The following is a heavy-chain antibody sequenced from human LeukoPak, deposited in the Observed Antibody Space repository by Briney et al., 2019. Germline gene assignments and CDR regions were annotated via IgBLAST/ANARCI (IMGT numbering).Heavy chain of an antibody. CDR2: ILYSDIT. D-gene: IGHD5-18*01. CDR1: GGSFGSGSYY. J-gene: IGHJ5*02. Sequence: PSETLSLTCTVSGGSFGSGSYYWSWIRQSPGKGLEWIGYILYSDITNYNPSLKSRVTMSVDTSKNQFSLRLTSVTAADTAVYYCAAMAVNWFDPWGQGTLVIVSP. CDR3: AAMAVNWFDP. V-gene: IGHV4-61*01.